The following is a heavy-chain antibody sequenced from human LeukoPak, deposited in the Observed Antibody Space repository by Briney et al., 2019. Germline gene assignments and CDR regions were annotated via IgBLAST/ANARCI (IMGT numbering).Heavy chain of an antibody. J-gene: IGHJ5*02. CDR3: ARDVRSGILTGYFP. Sequence: GGSLRLSCAASGFTFDNYAMHWVRQAPGKGLEWVSSISWNSGSIGYADSVKGRFTISRDNSKNTLYLQMNSLRAEDTAVYYCARDVRSGILTGYFPWGQGTLVTVSS. V-gene: IGHV3-9*01. D-gene: IGHD3-9*01. CDR2: ISWNSGSI. CDR1: GFTFDNYA.